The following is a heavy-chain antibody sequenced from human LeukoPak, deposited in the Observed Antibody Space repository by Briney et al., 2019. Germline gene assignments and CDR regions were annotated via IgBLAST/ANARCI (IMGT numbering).Heavy chain of an antibody. CDR3: AGYCSGGSCYFSDAFDI. J-gene: IGHJ3*02. D-gene: IGHD2-15*01. CDR1: GGSISGYY. Sequence: PSETLSLTCTVSGGSISGYYWTWMRQPPGKGLEWIGYIYDSGSTNYNPSLKSRVTISVDTSKNQFSLKLSSVTAADTAVYYCAGYCSGGSCYFSDAFDIWGQGTMVTVSS. CDR2: IYDSGST. V-gene: IGHV4-4*09.